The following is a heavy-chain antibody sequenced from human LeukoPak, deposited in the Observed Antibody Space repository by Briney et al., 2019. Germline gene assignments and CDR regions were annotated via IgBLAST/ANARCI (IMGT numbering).Heavy chain of an antibody. CDR2: ISWNSGSI. V-gene: IGHV3-9*01. CDR1: GFTFDDYA. D-gene: IGHD6-19*01. J-gene: IGHJ4*02. Sequence: GRSLRLSCAASGFTFDDYAMHWVRQAPGKGLEWVSGISWNSGSIGYADSVKGRFTISRDNAKNSLYLQMNSLRAEDTALYYCAKESHSSGWYGEYHFDYWGQGTLVTVSS. CDR3: AKESHSSGWYGEYHFDY.